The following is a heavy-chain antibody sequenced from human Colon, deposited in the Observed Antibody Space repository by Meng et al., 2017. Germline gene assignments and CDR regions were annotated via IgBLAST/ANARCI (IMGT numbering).Heavy chain of an antibody. J-gene: IGHJ4*02. Sequence: GESLKISCAASRFTFSIYAMNWVRQAPGKGLEWVSGISNSSSNTYYADSVKGRFTISRDNSKNTVYLQMNSLRAEDTAVYYCAKNGEGYYFDYWGQGTLVTVSS. V-gene: IGHV3-23*01. CDR2: ISNSSSNT. D-gene: IGHD3-10*01. CDR1: RFTFSIYA. CDR3: AKNGEGYYFDY.